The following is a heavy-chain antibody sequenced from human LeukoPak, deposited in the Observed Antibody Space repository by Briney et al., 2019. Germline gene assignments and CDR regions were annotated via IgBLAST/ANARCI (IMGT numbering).Heavy chain of an antibody. J-gene: IGHJ6*02. CDR2: VSFDGRKT. CDR3: VKRGGGDHGLDV. Sequence: GGSLRLSCEASGFTFTNYGMHWVRQAPGKGPECVAVVSFDGRKTYYAGFAEGRFTISRDDSNNMVYLQMNSLRTEDTAVYHCVKRGGGDHGLDVWGQGTTIVVS. CDR1: GFTFTNYG. D-gene: IGHD2-21*02. V-gene: IGHV3-30*18.